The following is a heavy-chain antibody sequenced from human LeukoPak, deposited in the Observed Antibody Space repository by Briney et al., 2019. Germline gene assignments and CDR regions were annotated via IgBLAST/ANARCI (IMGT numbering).Heavy chain of an antibody. CDR1: GGSISSYY. V-gene: IGHV4-4*07. CDR3: ARDRSTPQGWDYGDYDEAFVI. J-gene: IGHJ3*02. D-gene: IGHD4-17*01. Sequence: PSETLSLTCTVSGGSISSYYWSWIRQPAGKGLEWIGRIYTSGSTNYNPSLKSRVTMSVDTSKNQFSLKLSSVTAADTAVYYCARDRSTPQGWDYGDYDEAFVIWGQGTMVTVSS. CDR2: IYTSGST.